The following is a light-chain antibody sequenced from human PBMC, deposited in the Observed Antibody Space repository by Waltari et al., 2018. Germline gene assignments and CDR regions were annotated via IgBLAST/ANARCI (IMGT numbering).Light chain of an antibody. CDR2: VAS. CDR1: QSVSST. Sequence: EIVMTQSPATLSVSPGERATLSCRASQSVSSTLAWYQQKPGQAPRLLIYVASTRATGIPARFSGSGSGTEFTRTISSLQSEDFAVYYCQQYNNWLLYTFGQGTKLEIK. CDR3: QQYNNWLLYT. J-gene: IGKJ2*01. V-gene: IGKV3-15*01.